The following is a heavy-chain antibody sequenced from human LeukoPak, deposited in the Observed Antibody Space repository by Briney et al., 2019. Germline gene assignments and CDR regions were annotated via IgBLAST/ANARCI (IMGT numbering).Heavy chain of an antibody. CDR3: ATYGIGVAALDY. CDR2: IKKDGTEK. CDR1: GFTFSNYW. Sequence: PGGSLRLSCGVSGFTFSNYWMTWVRQAPGKGLEWVANIKKDGTEKYYVDSVKGRFTISRDNAKNLLYLQMNGLRAEDTAVYYCATYGIGVAALDYWGQGTLVTVSS. D-gene: IGHD6-19*01. V-gene: IGHV3-7*05. J-gene: IGHJ4*02.